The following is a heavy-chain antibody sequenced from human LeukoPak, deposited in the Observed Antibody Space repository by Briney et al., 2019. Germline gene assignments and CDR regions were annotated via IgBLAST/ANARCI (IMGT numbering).Heavy chain of an antibody. V-gene: IGHV4-34*01. D-gene: IGHD1-26*01. CDR2: INHSGST. CDR1: GGSFSGYY. Sequence: PSETLSLTCAVYGGSFSGYYWSWIRQPPGKGLEWIGEINHSGSTNYNPSLKSRVTISVDTSKNQFSLKLSSVTAADTAMYYCAREMERYFDYWGQGTLVTVSS. J-gene: IGHJ4*02. CDR3: AREMERYFDY.